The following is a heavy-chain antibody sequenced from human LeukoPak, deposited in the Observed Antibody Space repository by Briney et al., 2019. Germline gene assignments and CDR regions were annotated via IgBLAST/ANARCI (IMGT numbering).Heavy chain of an antibody. V-gene: IGHV3-20*04. CDR3: ARDGITIFGVVLPPGY. D-gene: IGHD3-3*01. CDR2: INWSGGNT. J-gene: IGHJ4*02. Sequence: GGSLRLSCAASGFTFSSYAMSWVRQAPGKGLEWVSGINWSGGNTGYVDSVKGRFTISRDNAKNSLYLQMNSLRAEDTALYYCARDGITIFGVVLPPGYWGQGTLVTVSS. CDR1: GFTFSSYA.